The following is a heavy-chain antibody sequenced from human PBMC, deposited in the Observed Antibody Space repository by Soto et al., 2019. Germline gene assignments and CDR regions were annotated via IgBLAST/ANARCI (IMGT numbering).Heavy chain of an antibody. CDR1: GFTFSSYG. CDR2: IWYDGSNK. D-gene: IGHD4-4*01. Sequence: GGSLRLSCAASGFTFSSYGMHWVRQAPGKGLEWVAVIWYDGSNKYYADSVKGRFTISRDNSKNTLYLQMNSLRAEDTAVYYCAREPITTIDNPYFDYWGQGTLVTVSS. J-gene: IGHJ4*02. CDR3: AREPITTIDNPYFDY. V-gene: IGHV3-33*01.